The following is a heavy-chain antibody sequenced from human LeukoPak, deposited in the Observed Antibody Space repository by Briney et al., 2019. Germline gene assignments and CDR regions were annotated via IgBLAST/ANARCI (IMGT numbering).Heavy chain of an antibody. D-gene: IGHD3-3*01. Sequence: GGSLRLSCAASGFTFSSYAMHWVRQAPGKGLEWVAVISYDGSNKYYADSVKGRLTIPRDNSKNTLYLQMNSLRAEDTAVYYCASEIIFGSFDYWGQGTLVTVSS. CDR3: ASEIIFGSFDY. CDR2: ISYDGSNK. V-gene: IGHV3-30*04. J-gene: IGHJ4*02. CDR1: GFTFSSYA.